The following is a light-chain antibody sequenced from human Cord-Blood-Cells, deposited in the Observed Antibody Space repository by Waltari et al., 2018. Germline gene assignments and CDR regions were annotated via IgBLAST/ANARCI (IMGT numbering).Light chain of an antibody. Sequence: QSALTQPASVSGPPGQSITLSCTGTSLDDGSYNLVSWYQQHPGKAPKLMIYVGSKRPSGVSNRFSGSKSGNTASLTISGLQAEDEADYYCCSYAGSSTWVFGGGTKLTVL. V-gene: IGLV2-23*01. CDR2: VGS. CDR3: CSYAGSSTWV. CDR1: SLDDGSYNL. J-gene: IGLJ3*02.